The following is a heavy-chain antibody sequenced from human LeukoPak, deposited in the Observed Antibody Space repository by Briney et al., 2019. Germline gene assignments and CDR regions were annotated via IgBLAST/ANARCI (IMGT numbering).Heavy chain of an antibody. CDR1: GFTFNNYW. CDR2: INSDGSST. D-gene: IGHD2/OR15-2a*01. CDR3: AVSKNFDY. Sequence: GGSLRLSCAASGFTFNNYWMHWVRQAPGKGLMWFSRINSDGSSTAYADPVKGRFTISRDNAKNTLSLQMNSLRAEDTAVYYCAVSKNFDYWGQGTLVTVSS. V-gene: IGHV3-74*03. J-gene: IGHJ4*02.